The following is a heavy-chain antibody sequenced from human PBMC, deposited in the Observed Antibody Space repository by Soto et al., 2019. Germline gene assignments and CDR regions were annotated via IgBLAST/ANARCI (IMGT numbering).Heavy chain of an antibody. CDR3: ATQPLMTTVIEEDAFDI. J-gene: IGHJ3*02. CDR1: GYSFTSYW. D-gene: IGHD4-17*01. CDR2: IYPGESDT. Sequence: GESLKISCKGSGYSFTSYWIGWVRQMPGKGLEWMGIIYPGESDTRYSPSFQGQVTISADKSISTAYLQWSSLKASDTAMYYCATQPLMTTVIEEDAFDIWGQGTMVTVSS. V-gene: IGHV5-51*01.